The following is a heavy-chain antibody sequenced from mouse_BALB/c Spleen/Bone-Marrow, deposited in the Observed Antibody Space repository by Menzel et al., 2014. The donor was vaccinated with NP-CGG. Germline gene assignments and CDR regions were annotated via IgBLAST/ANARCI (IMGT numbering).Heavy chain of an antibody. Sequence: EVKLQESGAELVKPGASVKISCKASGYTFTVYNMDWVKQSHGKSLEWIGDINPNYDSTSYNQKFKGKATLTVDKSSSTAYMELRSLTSEDTAVYYCARRDGYDSYFDYWGQGTTLTVSS. V-gene: IGHV1-18*01. D-gene: IGHD2-2*01. J-gene: IGHJ2*01. CDR2: INPNYDST. CDR3: ARRDGYDSYFDY. CDR1: GYTFTVYN.